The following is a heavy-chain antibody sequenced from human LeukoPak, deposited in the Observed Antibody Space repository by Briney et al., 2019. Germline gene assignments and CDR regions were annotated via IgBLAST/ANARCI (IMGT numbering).Heavy chain of an antibody. CDR2: IYYSGST. J-gene: IGHJ6*04. CDR3: ARAQHVDTAMVNYYYYYGMDV. CDR1: GGSISSGGYY. Sequence: SETLSLTCTVSGGSISSGGYYWSWIRQHPGKGLEWIGYIYYSGSTNYNPSLKSRVTISVDTSKNQFSLKLSSVTAADTAVYYCARAQHVDTAMVNYYYYYGMDVWGKGTTVTVSS. V-gene: IGHV4-61*08. D-gene: IGHD5-18*01.